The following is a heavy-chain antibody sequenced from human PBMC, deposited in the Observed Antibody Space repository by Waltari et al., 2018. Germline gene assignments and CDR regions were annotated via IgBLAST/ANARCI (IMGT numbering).Heavy chain of an antibody. CDR3: ARENYYDSSGYDL. Sequence: QVQLQQWGAGLLKPSETLSLTCAVYGGSFSGYYWSWIRQPPGKGLEWMGEINHSGSTNYNPYRKSRVTISVDTSKNQFSLKLSSVTAADTAVYYCARENYYDSSGYDLWGQGTLVTVSS. V-gene: IGHV4-34*01. CDR1: GGSFSGYY. J-gene: IGHJ5*02. D-gene: IGHD3-22*01. CDR2: INHSGST.